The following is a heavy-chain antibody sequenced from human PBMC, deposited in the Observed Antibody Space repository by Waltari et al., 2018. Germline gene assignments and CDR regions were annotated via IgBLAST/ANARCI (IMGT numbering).Heavy chain of an antibody. CDR2: IYYSGST. Sequence: QVQLQESGPGLVKPSETLSLTCTVSGGSISSHYWSWIRQPPGKGLEWIGYIYYSGSTNYNPSLKSRVTISVDTSKNQFSLKLSSVTAADTAVYYCARRTLAVAVPGYFDYWGQGTLVTVSS. CDR1: GGSISSHY. J-gene: IGHJ4*02. D-gene: IGHD6-19*01. V-gene: IGHV4-59*08. CDR3: ARRTLAVAVPGYFDY.